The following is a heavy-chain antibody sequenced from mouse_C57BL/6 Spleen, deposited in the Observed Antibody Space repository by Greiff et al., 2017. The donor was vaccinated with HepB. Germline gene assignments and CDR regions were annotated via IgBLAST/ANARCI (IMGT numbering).Heavy chain of an antibody. CDR1: GYTFTDYY. Sequence: EVQLQQSGPELVKPGASVKISCKASGYTFTDYYMNWVKQSHGKSLEWIGDINPNNGGTSYNQKFKGKATLTVDKSSSTAYMELRSLTSEDSAVYYCARRPYYYGSSYRYFDVWGTGTTVTVSS. CDR2: INPNNGGT. D-gene: IGHD1-1*01. J-gene: IGHJ1*03. V-gene: IGHV1-26*01. CDR3: ARRPYYYGSSYRYFDV.